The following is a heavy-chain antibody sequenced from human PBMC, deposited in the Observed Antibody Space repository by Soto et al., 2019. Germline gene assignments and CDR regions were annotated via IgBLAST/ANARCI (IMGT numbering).Heavy chain of an antibody. D-gene: IGHD7-27*01. J-gene: IGHJ4*02. Sequence: QVQLVQSGAEVKKTGASVEVSCRAPGYTFISYGITWVRQAPGQGLDWFGWISAHNGKTNHAQKSQGRVTMTPDTAPTTAEMRLRSLRSDDRAVCYLARAGFITSRLCILATGVHGVEIASWGKGTLVTVSS. CDR3: ARAGFITSRLCILATGVHGVEIAS. CDR2: ISAHNGKT. V-gene: IGHV1-18*01. CDR1: GYTFISYG.